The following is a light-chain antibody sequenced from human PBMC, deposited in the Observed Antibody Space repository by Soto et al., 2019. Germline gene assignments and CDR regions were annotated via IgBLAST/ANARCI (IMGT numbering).Light chain of an antibody. CDR1: SGDVGRYDS. J-gene: IGLJ2*01. CDR3: SSYTTNRTPV. Sequence: QSVLTQPASVSGSPGQSLTISCTGTSGDVGRYDSVSWYKHRPGKVPELIILSDRFSGSKSVNTASLTISGLQAEDEADYYCSSYTTNRTPVFGGGTKVTVL. V-gene: IGLV2-14*01.